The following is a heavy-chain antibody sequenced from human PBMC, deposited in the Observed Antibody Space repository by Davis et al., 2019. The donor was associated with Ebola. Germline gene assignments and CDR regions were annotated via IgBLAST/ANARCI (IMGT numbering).Heavy chain of an antibody. J-gene: IGHJ6*02. CDR1: GGTFSSCA. CDR3: AREGGGSPAANKFEGYYYYGMDV. V-gene: IGHV1-69*04. Sequence: SVKVSCDASGGTFSSCAISWVRQAPGQGLEWMGRIIPILGIANYAQKFQGRVTITADKSTSTAYMELSSLRSEDTAVYYCAREGGGSPAANKFEGYYYYGMDVWGQGTTVTVSS. D-gene: IGHD2-2*01. CDR2: IIPILGIA.